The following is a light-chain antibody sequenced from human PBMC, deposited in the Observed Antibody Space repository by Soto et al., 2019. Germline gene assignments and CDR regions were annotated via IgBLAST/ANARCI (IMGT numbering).Light chain of an antibody. V-gene: IGKV3-11*01. J-gene: IGKJ4*01. Sequence: EIVLTQSPATLSLSPGERATLSCRASQSVSSYLAWYQQKPGQAPRLLIYDASNRATGIPARFSGSGSGTDFTLTNSSLEPEDFAVYYCQQRSNWPLALTFGGGTKVEIK. CDR3: QQRSNWPLALT. CDR2: DAS. CDR1: QSVSSY.